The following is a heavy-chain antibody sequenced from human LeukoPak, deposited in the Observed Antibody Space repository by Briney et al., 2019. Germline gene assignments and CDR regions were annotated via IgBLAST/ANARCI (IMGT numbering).Heavy chain of an antibody. CDR1: GFTFSIYS. J-gene: IGHJ4*02. CDR3: ARDRGSDY. D-gene: IGHD3-16*01. Sequence: GGSLRLSCAASGFTFSIYSMNWVRQAPGKGLEWVSYISSSSSTRYYADSVKGRFTISRDTAKNSLYLQMNSLRDDDTAVYCCARDRGSDYWGQGTLVTVSS. CDR2: ISSSSSTR. V-gene: IGHV3-48*02.